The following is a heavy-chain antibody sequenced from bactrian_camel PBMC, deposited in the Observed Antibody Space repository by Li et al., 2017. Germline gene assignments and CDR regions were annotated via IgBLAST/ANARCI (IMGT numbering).Heavy chain of an antibody. J-gene: IGHJ4*01. CDR2: IYRDGTYS. D-gene: IGHD2*01. V-gene: IGHV3S6*01. CDR1: GFTSSTYV. CDR3: VGGGTYYVLNTDY. Sequence: HVQLVESGGGLVQPGGSLRLSCAASGFTSSTYVMYWVRQAPGKGLEWVASIYRDGTYSAYLDSVKGRFTISRDNARNTVYLQMNSLKPEDTAVYYCVGGGTYYVLNTDYWAQGTQVTVS.